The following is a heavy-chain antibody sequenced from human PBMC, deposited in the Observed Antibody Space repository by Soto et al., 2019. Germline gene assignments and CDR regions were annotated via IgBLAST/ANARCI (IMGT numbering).Heavy chain of an antibody. CDR3: ATRIAVAGGRVNHYYYGMDV. J-gene: IGHJ6*02. CDR2: ISAYNGNT. Sequence: QVQLVQSGAEVKKPGASVKVSCKASGYTFTSYGISWVRQAPGQGLEWMGWISAYNGNTNYAQKLQGRVTMTTDTSTSTAYMELRSLRSDDTAVYYCATRIAVAGGRVNHYYYGMDVWGQGTTVTVSS. D-gene: IGHD6-19*01. V-gene: IGHV1-18*04. CDR1: GYTFTSYG.